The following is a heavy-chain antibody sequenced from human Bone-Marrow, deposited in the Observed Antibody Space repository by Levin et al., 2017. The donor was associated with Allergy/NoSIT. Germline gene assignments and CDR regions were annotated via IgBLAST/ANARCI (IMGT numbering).Heavy chain of an antibody. V-gene: IGHV4-59*01. Sequence: SETLSLTCTVSGGSISNYYWSWIRQPPGKGLEWIGFIHYNGNTNYNPSLKSRVTISLDTSKNQFSLNLNSVTAADTAVYYCARAGYSFGTGYYFDYWGQGTLVTVSS. D-gene: IGHD5-18*01. CDR1: GGSISNYY. CDR2: IHYNGNT. CDR3: ARAGYSFGTGYYFDY. J-gene: IGHJ4*02.